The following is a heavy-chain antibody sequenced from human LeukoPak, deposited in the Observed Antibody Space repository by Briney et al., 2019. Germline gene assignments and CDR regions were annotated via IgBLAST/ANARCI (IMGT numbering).Heavy chain of an antibody. CDR1: GYTFTSYD. CDR2: MNPNSGNT. J-gene: IGHJ5*02. CDR3: ARVRGSYFFWFDP. Sequence: ASVKVSCKASGYTFTSYDINWVRQATGQGLEWMGRMNPNSGNTGYAQKFQGRVTMTRNTSISTAHMELSSLRSEDTAVYYCARVRGSYFFWFDPWGQGTLVTVSS. V-gene: IGHV1-8*01. D-gene: IGHD1-26*01.